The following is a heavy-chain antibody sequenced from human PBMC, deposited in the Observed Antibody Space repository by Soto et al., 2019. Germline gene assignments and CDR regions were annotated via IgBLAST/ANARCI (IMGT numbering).Heavy chain of an antibody. CDR2: IKEDGGEK. V-gene: IGHV3-7*03. J-gene: IGHJ6*02. D-gene: IGHD2-21*01. CDR3: ARGLYFRSYYYYGMDV. CDR1: GFTFSTYW. Sequence: EVQLVESGGGLVQPGGSLRLSCTASGFTFSTYWMSWVRQAPGKGLEWVANIKEDGGEKHYVDSVKGRFTISRDNAKNSLSLQMNSLRAEDTAVYFCARGLYFRSYYYYGMDVWGQGTTVTVSS.